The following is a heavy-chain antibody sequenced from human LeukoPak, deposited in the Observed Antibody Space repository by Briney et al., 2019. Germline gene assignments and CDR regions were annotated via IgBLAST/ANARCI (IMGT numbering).Heavy chain of an antibody. CDR1: GYTFTDYY. J-gene: IGHJ4*02. Sequence: ASVKVSCKASGYTFTDYYMHWVRQAPGQGLEWMGWINPNNGGTNYAQMFQGRVTMTRDTSISTAYMELSRLRSDDTAVYYCATPPSTSSWVYWGQGTLVTVSS. CDR2: INPNNGGT. V-gene: IGHV1-2*02. CDR3: ATPPSTSSWVY. D-gene: IGHD1-14*01.